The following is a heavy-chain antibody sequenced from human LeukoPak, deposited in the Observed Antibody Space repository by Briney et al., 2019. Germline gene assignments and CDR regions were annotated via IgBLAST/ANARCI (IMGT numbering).Heavy chain of an antibody. V-gene: IGHV3-74*01. D-gene: IGHD6-6*01. CDR2: INSDGSST. CDR3: ASPYSTSSPYYFDY. Sequence: PGGSLRLSCAASGFTFSSYWMHWVRQAPGKGLVWVSRINSDGSSTSYADSVKGRFTISRDNAKNTLYLQVNSLRAEDTAVYYCASPYSTSSPYYFDYWGQGTLVTVSS. J-gene: IGHJ4*02. CDR1: GFTFSSYW.